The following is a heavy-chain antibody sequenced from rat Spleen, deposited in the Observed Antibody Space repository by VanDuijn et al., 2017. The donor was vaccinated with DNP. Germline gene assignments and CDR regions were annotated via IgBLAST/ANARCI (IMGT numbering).Heavy chain of an antibody. V-gene: IGHV5S10*01. CDR1: GFTFSDYN. Sequence: EVQLVESGGGLLQPGRSLKLSRAASGFTFSDYNMAWVRQAPKKGLEWVATIIYDGGGTYYRDSVKGRFTISRDNAKSTLYLQMDSLRSEDTATYYCATEDYGYPFDYWGQGVMVTVSS. J-gene: IGHJ2*01. CDR3: ATEDYGYPFDY. CDR2: IIYDGGGT. D-gene: IGHD1-7*01.